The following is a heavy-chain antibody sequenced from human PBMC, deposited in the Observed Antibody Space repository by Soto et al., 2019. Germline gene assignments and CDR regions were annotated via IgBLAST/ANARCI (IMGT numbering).Heavy chain of an antibody. CDR3: ARGPLGYCSGGSCYGGFDP. V-gene: IGHV1-46*01. CDR1: GYTFTGYY. D-gene: IGHD2-15*01. J-gene: IGHJ5*02. CDR2: INPSGGST. Sequence: ASVKVSCKASGYTFTGYYMHWVRQAPGQGLEWMGIINPSGGSTSYAQKFQGRVTMTRDTSTSTVYMELSSLRSEDTAVYYCARGPLGYCSGGSCYGGFDPWGQGTLVTVSS.